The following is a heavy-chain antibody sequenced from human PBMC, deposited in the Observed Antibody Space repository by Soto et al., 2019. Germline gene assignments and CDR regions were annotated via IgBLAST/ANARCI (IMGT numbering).Heavy chain of an antibody. Sequence: EVQLLESGGGLVQPGGSLRLSCAASGFTFSSYAMSWVRQAPGKGLEWVSAISGSGGSTYYADSVKGRFTISRDNSKNTLYLQMNSLRAEDTAVYYCAKADVDIVATIFYYYYGMGVWGQGTTVTVSS. D-gene: IGHD5-12*01. CDR2: ISGSGGST. CDR3: AKADVDIVATIFYYYYGMGV. V-gene: IGHV3-23*01. J-gene: IGHJ6*02. CDR1: GFTFSSYA.